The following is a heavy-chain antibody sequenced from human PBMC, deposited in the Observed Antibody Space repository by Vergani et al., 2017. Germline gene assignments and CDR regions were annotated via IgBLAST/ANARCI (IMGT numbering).Heavy chain of an antibody. V-gene: IGHV4-59*01. CDR2: IYYSGST. D-gene: IGHD2-2*02. Sequence: QVQLQESGPGLVKPSETLSLTCTVSGGSISSYYWSWIRQPPGKGLEWIGYIYYSGSTNYNPSLNSRVTISVDTSKNQFSLKLSSVTAADTAVYYCARVGCSSTSCYSIGDYYYYYMDVWGKGTTVTVSS. J-gene: IGHJ6*03. CDR3: ARVGCSSTSCYSIGDYYYYYMDV. CDR1: GGSISSYY.